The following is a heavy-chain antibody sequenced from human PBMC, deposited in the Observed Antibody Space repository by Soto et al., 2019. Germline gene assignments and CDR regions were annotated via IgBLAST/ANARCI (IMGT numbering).Heavy chain of an antibody. CDR2: VSYEGSNK. CDR3: AKEERHSGYIIDY. J-gene: IGHJ4*02. D-gene: IGHD5-12*01. CDR1: GFTFSGYG. V-gene: IGHV3-30*18. Sequence: GGSLRLSCEASGFTFSGYGMHWVRQAPGKGLEWVSFVSYEGSNKYYADSVKGRFTISKDNSKNTLNLQMNSLRPEDTAVYYCAKEERHSGYIIDYWGQGTVVTVPS.